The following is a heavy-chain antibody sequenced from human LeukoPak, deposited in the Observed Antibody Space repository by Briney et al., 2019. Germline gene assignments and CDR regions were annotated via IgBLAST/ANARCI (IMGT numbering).Heavy chain of an antibody. D-gene: IGHD3-22*01. V-gene: IGHV1-46*01. Sequence: ASVKVSCKASGYTFTSYYMHWVRQAPGQGLEWMEIINPSGGSTSYAQKFQGRVTMTRDTSTSTVYMELSSLRSEDTAVYYCARDPAGIDSSGYYSFFDYWGQGTLVTVSS. CDR2: INPSGGST. CDR3: ARDPAGIDSSGYYSFFDY. J-gene: IGHJ4*02. CDR1: GYTFTSYY.